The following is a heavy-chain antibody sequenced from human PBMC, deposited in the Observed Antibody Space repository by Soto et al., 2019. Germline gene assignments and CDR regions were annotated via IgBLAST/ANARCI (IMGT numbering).Heavy chain of an antibody. V-gene: IGHV1-46*01. J-gene: IGHJ4*02. CDR2: INPSGGST. D-gene: IGHD3-22*01. Sequence: ASVKVSCKASGYTFTSYYMHWVRQAPGQGLEWMGIINPSGGSTSYAQKFQGRVTMTRDTSTSTVYMELSSLRSEDTAVYYCARDAFYDSSGYLYFDYWGQGTLVTVSS. CDR1: GYTFTSYY. CDR3: ARDAFYDSSGYLYFDY.